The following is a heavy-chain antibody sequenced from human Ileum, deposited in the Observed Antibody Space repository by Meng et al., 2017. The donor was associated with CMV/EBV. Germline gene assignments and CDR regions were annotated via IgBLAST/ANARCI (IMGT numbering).Heavy chain of an antibody. CDR3: ARGPNWFDP. CDR1: GGSFSGYY. Sequence: LSLSCAVYGGSFSGYYWSWIRQPPGKGLEWIGEINHSGSTNYNPSLKSRVTISVDTSKNPFSLKLSSVTAADTAVYYCARGPNWFDPWGQGTLVTVSS. CDR2: INHSGST. V-gene: IGHV4-34*01. J-gene: IGHJ5*02.